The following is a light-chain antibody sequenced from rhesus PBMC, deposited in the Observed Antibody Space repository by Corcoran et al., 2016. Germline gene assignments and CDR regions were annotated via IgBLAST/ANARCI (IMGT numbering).Light chain of an antibody. Sequence: QAALTQPRSLSGSAGQSVPISCTGTSSDIGVYNFGSWYQMHPGPAPKLLIYEVTTRPSGVSDRYSAAKSGNSASLTISGLQAQDEPDYHCCSYAGTFTFYIFGPGTRLTVL. J-gene: IGLJ1*01. CDR1: SSDIGVYNF. CDR2: EVT. CDR3: CSYAGTFTFYI. V-gene: IGLV2-32*01.